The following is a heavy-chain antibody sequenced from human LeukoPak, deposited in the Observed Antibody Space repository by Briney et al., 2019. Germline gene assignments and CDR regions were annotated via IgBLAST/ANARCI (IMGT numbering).Heavy chain of an antibody. V-gene: IGHV1-8*01. D-gene: IGHD6-13*01. CDR3: AMLVSDRGSSSWYNYYYYYYGMDV. Sequence: ASVKVSCKASGYTFTSYDINWVRQATGQGLEWMGWMNPNSGNTGYAQKFQGRVTMTRNTSISTAYMELSSLRSEDTAVYYCAMLVSDRGSSSWYNYYYYYYGMDVWGQGTTVTVSS. CDR1: GYTFTSYD. CDR2: MNPNSGNT. J-gene: IGHJ6*02.